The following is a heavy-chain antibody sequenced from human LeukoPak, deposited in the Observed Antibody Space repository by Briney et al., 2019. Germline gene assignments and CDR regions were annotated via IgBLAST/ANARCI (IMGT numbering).Heavy chain of an antibody. D-gene: IGHD6-6*01. Sequence: PSETLSLTCTVSGGSISSYYWSWIRQPAGKGLEWIGRIYTSGSTNYNPSLKSRVTMSVDTSKNQFSLKLSSVTAADTAVYYCAREYSSSSSYYYYYMDVWGKGTTVTVSS. J-gene: IGHJ6*03. CDR2: IYTSGST. CDR1: GGSISSYY. CDR3: AREYSSSSSYYYYYMDV. V-gene: IGHV4-4*07.